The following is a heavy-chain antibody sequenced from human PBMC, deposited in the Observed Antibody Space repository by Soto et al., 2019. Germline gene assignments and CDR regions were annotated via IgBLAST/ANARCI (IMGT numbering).Heavy chain of an antibody. CDR1: GFTFSSYS. D-gene: IGHD3-3*01. Sequence: EVQLVESGGGLVQPGGSLRLSCAASGFTFSSYSMNWVRQAPGKGLEWVSYISRSSTTIYYADSVKGRFTISRDNAKNSLYLQMNSLRAEDTAVYYCARGGYYEYGGVEVWGQGTTVTVTS. CDR3: ARGGYYEYGGVEV. CDR2: ISRSSTTI. V-gene: IGHV3-48*01. J-gene: IGHJ6*02.